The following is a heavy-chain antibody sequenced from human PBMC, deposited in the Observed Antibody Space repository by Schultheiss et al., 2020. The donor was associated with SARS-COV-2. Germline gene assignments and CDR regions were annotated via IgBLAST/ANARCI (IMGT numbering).Heavy chain of an antibody. CDR2: ISWNSGSI. J-gene: IGHJ4*02. D-gene: IGHD5-18*01. V-gene: IGHV3-9*01. Sequence: LSLTCAASGFTFDDYAMHWVRQAPGKGLEWVSGISWNSGSIGYADSVKGRFTISRDNAKNSLYLQMNSLRAEDTALYYCANGRRGYSYGYSTPLAYWGQGTLVTVSS. CDR1: GFTFDDYA. CDR3: ANGRRGYSYGYSTPLAY.